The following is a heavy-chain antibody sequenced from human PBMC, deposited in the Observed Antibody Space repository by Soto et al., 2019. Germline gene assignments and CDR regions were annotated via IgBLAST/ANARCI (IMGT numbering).Heavy chain of an antibody. D-gene: IGHD1-26*01. CDR2: IYYSGST. CDR3: ATRIVGAMVVDY. J-gene: IGHJ4*02. V-gene: IGHV4-39*01. CDR1: GGSISSSSYY. Sequence: QLQLQESGPGLVKPSETLSLTCTVSGGSISSSSYYWGWIRQPPGKGLEWIGSIYYSGSTYYNPSLKSRVTISVDTSKNQFSLKLSSVTAADTAVYYCATRIVGAMVVDYWGQGTLVTVSS.